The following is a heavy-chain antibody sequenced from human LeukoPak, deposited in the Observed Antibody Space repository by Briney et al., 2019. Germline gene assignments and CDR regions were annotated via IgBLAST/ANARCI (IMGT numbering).Heavy chain of an antibody. J-gene: IGHJ4*02. CDR1: GFTFSSYW. Sequence: GSLRLSCAASGFTFSSYWMSWVRQAPGKGLEWIGRIYTSGSTNYNPSLKSRVTISVDTSKNQFSLKLSSVTAADTAVYYCARIPDYYDSSGYDYWGQGTLVTVSS. D-gene: IGHD3-22*01. V-gene: IGHV4-4*08. CDR2: IYTSGST. CDR3: ARIPDYYDSSGYDY.